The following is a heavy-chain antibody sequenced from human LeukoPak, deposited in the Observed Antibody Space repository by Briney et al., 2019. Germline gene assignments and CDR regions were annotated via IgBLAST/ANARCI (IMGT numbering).Heavy chain of an antibody. V-gene: IGHV3-30*02. Sequence: GGSLRLSCAASGFSFSSFGMHWVRQAPGEGLEWVAYIGYSGTNTHYADSVKGRFTISRGNSKNTVHLQMNSLRAADTALYSCARDLTGKYYIAYWGQGTLVTVSS. CDR1: GFSFSSFG. D-gene: IGHD2-8*02. J-gene: IGHJ4*02. CDR3: ARDLTGKYYIAY. CDR2: IGYSGTNT.